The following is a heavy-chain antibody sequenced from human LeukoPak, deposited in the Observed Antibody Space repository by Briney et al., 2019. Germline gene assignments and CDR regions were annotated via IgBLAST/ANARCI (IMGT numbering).Heavy chain of an antibody. CDR2: TNHSGGT. CDR3: ARGTGYANWFDP. J-gene: IGHJ5*02. V-gene: IGHV4-34*01. D-gene: IGHD5-18*01. CDR1: GGSFSGYY. Sequence: SETLSLTCAVDGGSFSGYYWSWIRQPPGRGLEWIGETNHSGGTNYNPSLKRRVTISVDTSKNQFSLKLSSVTAADTIVYYCARGTGYANWFDPWGQGTLVTVSS.